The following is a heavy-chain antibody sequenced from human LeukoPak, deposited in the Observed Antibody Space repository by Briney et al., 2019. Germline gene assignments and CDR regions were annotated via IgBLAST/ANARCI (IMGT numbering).Heavy chain of an antibody. CDR2: TTDSGGDT. D-gene: IGHD1-26*01. V-gene: IGHV3-23*01. Sequence: PGGSPRLSCAASGFTFGSYAMSWVRQAPGKGLEWVSATTDSGGDTYYADSVKGRFTISRDNSKNTLYLQMNSLRAEDTAVYCCAKGSSPSRPYYFDYWGQGTLVTVSS. J-gene: IGHJ4*02. CDR3: AKGSSPSRPYYFDY. CDR1: GFTFGSYA.